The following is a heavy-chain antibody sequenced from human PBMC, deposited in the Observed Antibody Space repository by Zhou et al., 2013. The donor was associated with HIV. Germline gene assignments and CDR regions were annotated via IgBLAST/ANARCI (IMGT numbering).Heavy chain of an antibody. Sequence: QVQLQESGPGLVKPSETLSLTCTVSGGSISSHYWSWIRQPPGKGLEWIGYIYYSGSTNYNPSLKSRVTISVDTSKNQFSLKLSSVTAADTAVYYCARGFPRWVTPLDYWGQGTLVTGLL. J-gene: IGHJ4*02. D-gene: IGHD1-26*01. CDR2: IYYSGST. V-gene: IGHV4-59*11. CDR3: ARGFPRWVTPLDY. CDR1: GGSISSHY.